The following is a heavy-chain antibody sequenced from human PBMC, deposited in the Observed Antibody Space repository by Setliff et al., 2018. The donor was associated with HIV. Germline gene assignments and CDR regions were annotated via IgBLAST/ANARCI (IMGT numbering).Heavy chain of an antibody. CDR3: ASAGAWQRNALEI. CDR2: INPTGGST. V-gene: IGHV1-46*01. J-gene: IGHJ3*02. CDR1: GYSFTNHY. Sequence: ASVKVSCKPSGYSFTNHYMHWVRQAPGQGLEWMGVINPTGGSTRNTQKFQGRVAMTRDTSTSTVYMELSSLRSEDTAVYYCASAGAWQRNALEIWGQGTMVT. D-gene: IGHD5-12*01.